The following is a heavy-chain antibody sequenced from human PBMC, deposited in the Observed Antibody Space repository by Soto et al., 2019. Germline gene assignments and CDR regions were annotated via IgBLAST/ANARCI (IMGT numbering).Heavy chain of an antibody. V-gene: IGHV4-39*01. Sequence: PSETLSLTCTVSGGSISSSSYYWGWIRQPPGKGLEWIGSIYYSGSTYYNPSLKSRVTISVDTSKNQFSLKLSSVTAADMAVYYCARGSITMVRGPWGYYYGMDVWGQGTTVTVSS. D-gene: IGHD3-10*01. CDR2: IYYSGST. CDR3: ARGSITMVRGPWGYYYGMDV. CDR1: GGSISSSSYY. J-gene: IGHJ6*02.